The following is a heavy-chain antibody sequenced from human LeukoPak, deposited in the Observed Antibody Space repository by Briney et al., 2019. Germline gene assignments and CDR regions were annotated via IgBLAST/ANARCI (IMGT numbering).Heavy chain of an antibody. CDR2: IRNSGSTT. V-gene: IGHV3-48*03. J-gene: IGHJ4*02. Sequence: GGSLRLSCVASGFTFSDYEMNWVRQAPGKGLEWISYIRNSGSTTYYADSVKGRFTISRDNSKNTLYLQMDSLRAEDTAIYYCASDHGAYWGQGTLVTVSS. CDR3: ASDHGAY. D-gene: IGHD1-26*01. CDR1: GFTFSDYE.